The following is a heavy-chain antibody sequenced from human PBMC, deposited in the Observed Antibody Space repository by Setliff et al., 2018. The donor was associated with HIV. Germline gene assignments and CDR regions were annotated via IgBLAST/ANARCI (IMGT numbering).Heavy chain of an antibody. D-gene: IGHD2-21*01. CDR3: ARGGPARVALLYWFDP. J-gene: IGHJ5*02. CDR2: INPYNGNT. Sequence: ASVKVSCKASGYTFINYGINWLRQAPGQGLEWVGWINPYNGNTKYGQKFQGTATMTRDTTTSTAYLELRRLRSDDTAVYFCARGGPARVALLYWFDPWGQETLVTVSS. V-gene: IGHV1-18*01. CDR1: GYTFINYG.